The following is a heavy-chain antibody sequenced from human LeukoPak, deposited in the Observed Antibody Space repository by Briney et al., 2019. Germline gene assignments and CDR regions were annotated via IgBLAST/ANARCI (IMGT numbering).Heavy chain of an antibody. CDR2: LFPTGNTNQNPSL. CDR1: GDSVSGHY. Sequence: NPSETLSLTCTVSGDSVSGHYWSWIRQPAGKGLEWIGHLFPTGNTNQNPSLNYNPSLKSRVTMSIDTSKKQFSLKLSSVTAADTAVYYCARDDPEGWFDPWGQGILVTVSS. J-gene: IGHJ5*02. V-gene: IGHV4-4*07. CDR3: ARDDPEGWFDP.